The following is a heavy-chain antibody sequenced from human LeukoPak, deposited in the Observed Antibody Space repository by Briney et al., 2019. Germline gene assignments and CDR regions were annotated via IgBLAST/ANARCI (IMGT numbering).Heavy chain of an antibody. CDR1: GDSISSSRHS. J-gene: IGHJ5*02. CDR2: ISYSGST. Sequence: SETLSLTCTVSGDSISSSRHSWGWIRQPPGKGLEWIGSISYSGSTYYNPSLKTRVTMSVDTSENQFSLKLSSVTAADTAVYYCARGSGYSYGPNWFDPWGQGTLVTVSS. D-gene: IGHD5-18*01. V-gene: IGHV4-39*07. CDR3: ARGSGYSYGPNWFDP.